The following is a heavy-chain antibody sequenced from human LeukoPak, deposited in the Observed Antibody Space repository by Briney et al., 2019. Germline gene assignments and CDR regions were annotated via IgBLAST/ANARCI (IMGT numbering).Heavy chain of an antibody. V-gene: IGHV1-8*01. J-gene: IGHJ5*02. Sequence: ASVKVSCKTSGYPFTTYEINWVRQAAGQGLEWMGWVHPDTGYADYTQKFQGRVTMTSDTSISTAYMELSSLRSDDTAVYFCARGPRNDPWGQGTLVTVSS. CDR1: GYPFTTYE. CDR2: VHPDTGYA. D-gene: IGHD1-14*01. CDR3: ARGPRNDP.